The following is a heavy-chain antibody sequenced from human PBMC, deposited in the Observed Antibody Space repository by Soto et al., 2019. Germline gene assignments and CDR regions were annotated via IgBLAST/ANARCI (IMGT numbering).Heavy chain of an antibody. CDR2: ISSSGSTI. CDR1: GFTFSDYY. CDR3: ARVRENYCTNGVCSVYYGMDV. J-gene: IGHJ6*02. D-gene: IGHD2-8*01. Sequence: QVQLVESGGGLVKPGGSLRLSCAASGFTFSDYYMSWIRQAPGKGLEWVSYISSSGSTIYYADSVKGRFTISRDNAKNSLYLQMNSLRAEDTAVYYCARVRENYCTNGVCSVYYGMDVWGQGTTVTVSS. V-gene: IGHV3-11*01.